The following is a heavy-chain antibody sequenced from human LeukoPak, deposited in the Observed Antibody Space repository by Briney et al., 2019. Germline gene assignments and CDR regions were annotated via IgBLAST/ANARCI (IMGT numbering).Heavy chain of an antibody. J-gene: IGHJ3*02. V-gene: IGHV3-7*01. CDR1: GFTFSSYW. CDR3: ARWDIVVVPAAIGAFDI. CDR2: IKQDGSEK. D-gene: IGHD2-2*02. Sequence: GGSLRLSCAASGFTFSSYWMSWVRQAPGKGLEWVANIKQDGSEKYYVDSVKGRFTISRDNAKNSLYLQMNSLRAEDTAVYYCARWDIVVVPAAIGAFDIWGQGTMVTVSS.